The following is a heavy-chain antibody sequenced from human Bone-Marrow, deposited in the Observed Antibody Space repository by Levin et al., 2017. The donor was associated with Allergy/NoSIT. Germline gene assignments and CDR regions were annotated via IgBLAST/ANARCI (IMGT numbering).Heavy chain of an antibody. V-gene: IGHV3-72*01. Sequence: GGSLRLSCAASGFTFSDHYMDWVRQAPGMGLEWVGRLRNKANSYTTEYAASVKGRFTISRDDLKNTLYLQTNSLKTDDTAVYYCVRGSVAATPYFYDHWGQGTLVSVSS. CDR1: GFTFSDHY. J-gene: IGHJ4*02. CDR2: LRNKANSYTT. CDR3: VRGSVAATPYFYDH. D-gene: IGHD6-19*01.